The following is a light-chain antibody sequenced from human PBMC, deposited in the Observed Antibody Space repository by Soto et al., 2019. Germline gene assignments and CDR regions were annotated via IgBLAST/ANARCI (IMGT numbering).Light chain of an antibody. CDR2: GAS. Sequence: DIALTQSPGTLSLSPWDRASLSCRASQSVSSNYLAWYQQKPGQAPRLLIYGASTRATGVPDRFSGSGSGTDFTLTISRLEPEDFAVYHCQQYGSLSWTFGQGTKVDIK. CDR1: QSVSSNY. V-gene: IGKV3-20*01. CDR3: QQYGSLSWT. J-gene: IGKJ1*01.